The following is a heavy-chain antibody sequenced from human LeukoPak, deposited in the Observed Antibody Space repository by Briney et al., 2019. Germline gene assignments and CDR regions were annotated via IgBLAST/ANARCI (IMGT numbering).Heavy chain of an antibody. CDR3: ARDSSWHVPVPENPVAFDY. CDR1: GFTFSSYA. CDR2: ISGSGGST. D-gene: IGHD6-13*01. Sequence: PGGSLRLSCAASGFTFSSYAMSWVRQAPGKGLEWVSGISGSGGSTYYADSVKGRFTISRDNAKNSLYLQMNSLRAEDTAMYYCARDSSWHVPVPENPVAFDYWGQGTLVTVSS. J-gene: IGHJ4*02. V-gene: IGHV3-23*01.